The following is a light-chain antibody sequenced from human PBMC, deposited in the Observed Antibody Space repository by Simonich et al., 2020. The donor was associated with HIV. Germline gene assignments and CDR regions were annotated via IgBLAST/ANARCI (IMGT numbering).Light chain of an antibody. Sequence: DIQMTQSPSSVSASVGDRVNITCRASQGISSWLAWYQHKPGKSPKLLMYAASTLQSGVPSRFSGSGSGTKFTLTITSLQPEDFATYYCQQAIGFPRTFGQGTKVEVK. CDR2: AAS. CDR1: QGISSW. J-gene: IGKJ1*01. CDR3: QQAIGFPRT. V-gene: IGKV1-12*01.